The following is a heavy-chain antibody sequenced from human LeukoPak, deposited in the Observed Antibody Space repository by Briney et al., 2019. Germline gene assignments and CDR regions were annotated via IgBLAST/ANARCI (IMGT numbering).Heavy chain of an antibody. CDR1: GFTSSSYW. J-gene: IGHJ4*02. CDR2: IKQDGSEK. Sequence: GGSLRISCAASGFTSSSYWMSWVRQAPGKGLEWVANIKQDGSEKYYVDSVKGRFTISRDNANNSLYLQMNSLRAEDTAVYYCARDRGSSGWYEFDYWGQGTLVTVSS. D-gene: IGHD6-19*01. CDR3: ARDRGSSGWYEFDY. V-gene: IGHV3-7*01.